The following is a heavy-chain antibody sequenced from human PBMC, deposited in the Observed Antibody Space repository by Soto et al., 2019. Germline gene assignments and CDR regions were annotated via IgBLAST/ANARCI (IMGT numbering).Heavy chain of an antibody. V-gene: IGHV2-5*02. J-gene: IGHJ4*02. D-gene: IGHD2-15*01. CDR2: IYWDDDK. CDR1: GFSLSTSGVG. Sequence: QITLKESGPTLVKPTQTLTLTCTFSGFSLSTSGVGVGWIRQPPGKALEWLTFIYWDDDKRNSPFLKSRLTITKDTSKNQGVLTMTNMDPVDTATYYCAHLVVAGITYSFDSWGQGTLVTVSS. CDR3: AHLVVAGITYSFDS.